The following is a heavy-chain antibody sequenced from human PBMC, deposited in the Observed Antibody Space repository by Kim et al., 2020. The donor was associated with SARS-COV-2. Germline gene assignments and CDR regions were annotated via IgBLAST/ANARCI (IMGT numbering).Heavy chain of an antibody. V-gene: IGHV3-21*01. CDR1: GFTFSSYS. D-gene: IGHD4-17*01. CDR2: ISSSSYI. CDR3: ARYTVTTDYYYGMDV. Sequence: GGSLRLSCAASGFTFSSYSMNWFRQAPGKGLEWVSSISSSSYIYYADSVKGRFTISRDNAKNSLYLQMNSLRAEDTAVYYCARYTVTTDYYYGMDVWGQGTTVTVSS. J-gene: IGHJ6*02.